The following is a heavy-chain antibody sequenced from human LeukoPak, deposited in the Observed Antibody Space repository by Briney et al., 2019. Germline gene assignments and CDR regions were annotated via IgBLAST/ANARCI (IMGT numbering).Heavy chain of an antibody. CDR3: AKVGLRFLEWLLPLDY. Sequence: GGSLRLSCAASGFTFSSYAMSWVRQAPGKGLEWVSAISGSGGSTYYADSVKGRFTISRDNSKNTLYLQMNSLRAGDTAVYYCAKVGLRFLEWLLPLDYWGQGTLVTVSS. D-gene: IGHD3-3*01. CDR2: ISGSGGST. CDR1: GFTFSSYA. V-gene: IGHV3-23*01. J-gene: IGHJ4*02.